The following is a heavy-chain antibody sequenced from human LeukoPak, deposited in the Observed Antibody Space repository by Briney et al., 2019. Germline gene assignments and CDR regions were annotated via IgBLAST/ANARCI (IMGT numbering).Heavy chain of an antibody. V-gene: IGHV4-39*07. J-gene: IGHJ4*02. CDR3: ARGFRGVHLDY. Sequence: PSETLSLTCTVSGGSISSSSYYWGWIRQPPGKGLEWIGSIYYSGSTYYNPSLRSRVTISVDTSKNQFSLKLSSVTASDTAVYYCARGFRGVHLDYWGQGTLVTVSS. CDR1: GGSISSSSYY. CDR2: IYYSGST. D-gene: IGHD3-10*01.